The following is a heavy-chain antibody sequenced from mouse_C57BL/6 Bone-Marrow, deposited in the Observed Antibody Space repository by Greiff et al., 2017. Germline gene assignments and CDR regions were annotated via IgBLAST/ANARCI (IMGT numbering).Heavy chain of an antibody. Sequence: QVQLQQSGPELVKPGASVKISCKASGYAFSSSWMNWVKQRPGKGLEWIGRIYPGDGDTNYNGKFKGKATLTADKSSSTAYMQLSSLTSEDSAVYCCARGGYYGSPSFDYWGQGTTLTVSS. CDR2: IYPGDGDT. CDR1: GYAFSSSW. V-gene: IGHV1-82*01. J-gene: IGHJ2*01. D-gene: IGHD1-1*01. CDR3: ARGGYYGSPSFDY.